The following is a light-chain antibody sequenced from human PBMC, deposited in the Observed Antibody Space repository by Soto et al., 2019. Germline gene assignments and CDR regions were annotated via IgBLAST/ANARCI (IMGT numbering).Light chain of an antibody. CDR2: GTS. CDR1: QSVVSAY. V-gene: IGKV3-20*01. CDR3: QQYGSSPRT. J-gene: IGKJ1*01. Sequence: DIVLTQSPGTLSLSPGERATLSCRASQSVVSAYLGWYQQKPGQAPRLLMYGTSNRAAGTPDRFSGRGSGTDFTLTISRLEPEDFAVYYCQQYGSSPRTFGQGTTVEIK.